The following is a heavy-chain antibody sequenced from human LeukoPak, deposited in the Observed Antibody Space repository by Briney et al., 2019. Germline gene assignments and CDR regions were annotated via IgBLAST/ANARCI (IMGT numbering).Heavy chain of an antibody. J-gene: IGHJ4*02. CDR2: IEQDGSEK. CDR1: GFTFSSYW. V-gene: IGHV3-7*01. D-gene: IGHD3-3*01. Sequence: GGSLRLSCAASGFTFSSYWMSWVRQAPGKGLEWVANIEQDGSEKYYVDSVKGRFTISRDNAKNSLYLQMNSLRAEDTAVYYCAREGVEWGHYFDYWGQGTLVTVSS. CDR3: AREGVEWGHYFDY.